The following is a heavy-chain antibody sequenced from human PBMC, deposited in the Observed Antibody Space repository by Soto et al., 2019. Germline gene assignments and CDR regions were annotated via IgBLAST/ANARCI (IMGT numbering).Heavy chain of an antibody. CDR2: IFSNDEK. CDR3: ARIRRLGYYGSGTDAFDI. CDR1: GFSLSNARMG. V-gene: IGHV2-26*01. J-gene: IGHJ3*02. Sequence: QVTLKESGPVLVNPTETLTLTCTVSGFSLSNARMGVSWIRQPPGKALEWLAHIFSNDEKSYSTSLKSRLTISKDTSKSQVVLTMTNMDPVDTATYYCARIRRLGYYGSGTDAFDIWGQGTMVTVSS. D-gene: IGHD3-10*01.